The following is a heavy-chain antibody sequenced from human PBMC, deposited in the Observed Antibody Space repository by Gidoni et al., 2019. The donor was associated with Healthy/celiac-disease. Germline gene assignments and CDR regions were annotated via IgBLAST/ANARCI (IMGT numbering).Heavy chain of an antibody. Sequence: EVQLVQSVAAVKKPGDSLKISCMVSGYSFTSYWIGWLRQMPGKGLEWMGIICPGDYDTRYSPSFQGQVTISADKSISTDYLQWSSLKAADTAMYYGARQGRDGYNYESGYWGQGTLVTVSS. D-gene: IGHD5-12*01. CDR3: ARQGRDGYNYESGY. V-gene: IGHV5-51*01. CDR2: ICPGDYDT. CDR1: GYSFTSYW. J-gene: IGHJ4*02.